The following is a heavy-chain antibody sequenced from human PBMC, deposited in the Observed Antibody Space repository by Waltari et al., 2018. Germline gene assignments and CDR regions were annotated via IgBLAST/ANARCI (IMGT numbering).Heavy chain of an antibody. D-gene: IGHD3-10*01. CDR3: ARDNRHYYGSGSFPFDY. J-gene: IGHJ4*02. Sequence: QVQLVESGGGVVQPGRSLGSSCGACGFTVSTYGLLRVRQAPGKGLEWVAVIWYDRNKKYYGDYVKGRFTISRDNSKNTLSLQMNSLRVDDTAVYYCARDNRHYYGSGSFPFDYWGQGTLVTVSS. CDR1: GFTVSTYG. V-gene: IGHV3-33*01. CDR2: IWYDRNKK.